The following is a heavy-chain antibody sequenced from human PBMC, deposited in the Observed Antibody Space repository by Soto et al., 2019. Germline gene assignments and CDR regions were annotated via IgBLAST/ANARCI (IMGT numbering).Heavy chain of an antibody. V-gene: IGHV3-30*18. Sequence: QVQLVESGGGVVQPGKSLRLSCAASGFTFSNYGMHWVRQAPGKVLEWVAVMSYDGSKKYYADSVKGRFTISRDNSKNTLYLQINSLRAEDTAVYYCAKEAWGYCSGGTCYSFDYWGQGTLVTVSS. CDR1: GFTFSNYG. CDR3: AKEAWGYCSGGTCYSFDY. J-gene: IGHJ4*02. D-gene: IGHD2-15*01. CDR2: MSYDGSKK.